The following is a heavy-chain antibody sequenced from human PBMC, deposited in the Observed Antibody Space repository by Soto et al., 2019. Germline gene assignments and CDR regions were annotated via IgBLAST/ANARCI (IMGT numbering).Heavy chain of an antibody. D-gene: IGHD1-1*01. Sequence: QVQLVESGGGGVQPGRSLRLSCEASGFTFSYHALNWVRQPPAKGLDWVAVIAYDGDNKYIAESVKGRFTISRDNSKNTVSLQMNSLRAEDTAMYFCARGTTTSAFSAMDVWGQGTTVTVSS. CDR2: IAYDGDNK. CDR1: GFTFSYHA. V-gene: IGHV3-30-3*01. CDR3: ARGTTTSAFSAMDV. J-gene: IGHJ6*02.